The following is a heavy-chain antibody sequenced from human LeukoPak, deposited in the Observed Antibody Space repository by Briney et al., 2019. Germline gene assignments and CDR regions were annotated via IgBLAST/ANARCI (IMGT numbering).Heavy chain of an antibody. J-gene: IGHJ4*02. CDR3: ARNGSGYYIDY. V-gene: IGHV4-31*03. Sequence: SQTLSLTCTVSGGSISSGGYYWSWIRQHPGKGLEWIGYIYYSGSTYYNPSLKSRVTISVETSKNQFSLKLRSVTAADTAVYYCARNGSGYYIDYWGQGTLVTVSS. CDR1: GGSISSGGYY. D-gene: IGHD3-22*01. CDR2: IYYSGST.